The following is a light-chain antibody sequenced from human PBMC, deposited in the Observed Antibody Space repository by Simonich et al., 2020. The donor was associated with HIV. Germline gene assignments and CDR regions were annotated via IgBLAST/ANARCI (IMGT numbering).Light chain of an antibody. J-gene: IGKJ1*01. Sequence: DIQMTQSPSSLSASVGDRATITCRTSQSISNYLNWYQQKPGNAPNLLIYAASSLQSGVPSRFSCSGSGTDFTLTISSLQPEDFATYYCQQSYRPPPTFGQGTKVEIK. CDR1: QSISNY. CDR3: QQSYRPPPT. CDR2: AAS. V-gene: IGKV1-39*01.